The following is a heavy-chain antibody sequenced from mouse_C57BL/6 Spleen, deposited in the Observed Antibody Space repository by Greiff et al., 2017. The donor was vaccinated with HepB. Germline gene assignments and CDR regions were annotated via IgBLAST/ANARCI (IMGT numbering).Heavy chain of an antibody. J-gene: IGHJ4*01. V-gene: IGHV1-7*01. D-gene: IGHD1-1*01. CDR2: INPSSGYT. CDR1: GYTFTSYW. CDR3: ATRLTTVVAEGDAMDY. Sequence: QVQLQQSGAELAKPGASVKLSCKASGYTFTSYWMHWVKQRPGQGLEWIGYINPSSGYTKYNQKFKDKATLTADKSSSTAYMQLSSLTYEDSAVYYCATRLTTVVAEGDAMDYWGQGTSVTVSS.